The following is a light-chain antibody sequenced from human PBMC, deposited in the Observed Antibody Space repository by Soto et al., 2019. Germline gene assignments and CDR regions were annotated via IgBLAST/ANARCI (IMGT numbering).Light chain of an antibody. J-gene: IGLJ2*01. CDR2: EVS. V-gene: IGLV2-8*01. Sequence: QPVLTQPPSASGSPGQSVTISCTGTRSDVGGYNYVSWYQQHPGKVPKLMIFEVSERPSGVPDRFSGSKSGNTASLTVSGLQAEDEADYYCSSHAGNNNKMLFGGGTQLTVL. CDR1: RSDVGGYNY. CDR3: SSHAGNNNKML.